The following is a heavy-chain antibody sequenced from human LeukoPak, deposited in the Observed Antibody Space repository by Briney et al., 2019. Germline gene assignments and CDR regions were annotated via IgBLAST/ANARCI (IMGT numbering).Heavy chain of an antibody. Sequence: PGGSLRLSCAASGFTFSSYGMHWVRQAPGKGLEWLAVIWYDGSNKYYAGSVKDRFTISRDNSKNTLYLQMNSLRAEDTAVYYCARDVPYCSSTSCKGWFDPWGQGTLVTVSS. CDR1: GFTFSSYG. D-gene: IGHD2-2*01. CDR2: IWYDGSNK. J-gene: IGHJ5*02. CDR3: ARDVPYCSSTSCKGWFDP. V-gene: IGHV3-33*01.